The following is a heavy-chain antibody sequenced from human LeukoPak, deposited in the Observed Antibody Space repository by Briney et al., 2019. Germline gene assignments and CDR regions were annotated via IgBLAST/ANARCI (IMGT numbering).Heavy chain of an antibody. CDR3: ASHCLGGSCYYYAD. V-gene: IGHV1-8*01. Sequence: ASVTVSCKASGYTFTSYDINWVRQASGPGLELMGWMDPKSGDTGYAQISEGRVTMTRQTSIRTAYMELTNLRSEDTAVYYCASHCLGGSCYYYADWGQGTLVTVPS. J-gene: IGHJ4*02. D-gene: IGHD3-22*01. CDR1: GYTFTSYD. CDR2: MDPKSGDT.